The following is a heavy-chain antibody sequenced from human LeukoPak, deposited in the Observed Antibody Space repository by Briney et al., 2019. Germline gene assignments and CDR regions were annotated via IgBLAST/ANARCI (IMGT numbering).Heavy chain of an antibody. V-gene: IGHV4-34*01. Sequence: SETLSLTCAVYGGSFSSYYWSWIRQPPGKGLEWIGEINHSGSTNYNPSLKSRVTISVDTSKNQFSLKLSSVTAADTAVYYCARGAMVRGVRGDYWGQGTLVTVSS. CDR3: ARGAMVRGVRGDY. D-gene: IGHD3-10*01. J-gene: IGHJ4*02. CDR1: GGSFSSYY. CDR2: INHSGST.